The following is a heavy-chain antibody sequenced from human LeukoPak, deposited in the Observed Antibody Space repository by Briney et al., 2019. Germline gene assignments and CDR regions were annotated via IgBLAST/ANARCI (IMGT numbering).Heavy chain of an antibody. CDR2: IIPIFGTA. V-gene: IGHV1-69*13. Sequence: SVKVSCKASGGTFSSYAISWVRQAPGQGLEWMGGIIPIFGTANYAQKFQGRVTITADESTSTAYMELSSLRSEDTAVYYCARDVTGTYYYYYGMDVWGQGTTVTVSS. CDR3: ARDVTGTYYYYYGMDV. D-gene: IGHD1-1*01. CDR1: GGTFSSYA. J-gene: IGHJ6*02.